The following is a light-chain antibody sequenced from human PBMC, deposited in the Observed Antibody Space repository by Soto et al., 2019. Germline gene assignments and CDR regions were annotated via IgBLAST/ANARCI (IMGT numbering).Light chain of an antibody. CDR3: QHYGRYSEYT. CDR2: RAS. V-gene: IGKV1-5*03. CDR1: QNINNW. Sequence: DIQMTQSPSTLSASVGDRVTITCRASQNINNWLAWYQQKPGKAPNLLIYRASTLATGVPSRFSGSGSGTEFTLTISSLQPDDFASYFCQHYGRYSEYTFAQGTKLEIK. J-gene: IGKJ2*01.